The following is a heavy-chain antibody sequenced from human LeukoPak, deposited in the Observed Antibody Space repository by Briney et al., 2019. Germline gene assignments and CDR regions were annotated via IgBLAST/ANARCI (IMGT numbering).Heavy chain of an antibody. CDR1: GFTFSSYE. J-gene: IGHJ6*04. CDR3: AELGITMIGGV. CDR2: INSSGSTI. D-gene: IGHD3-10*02. Sequence: GGSLRLFCAASGFTFSSYEMNWVRQAPGKGLEWVSYINSSGSTIYYADSVKGRFTISRDNAKNSLYMQMNSLRAEHTAVYYCAELGITMIGGVWGKGTTVTISS. V-gene: IGHV3-48*03.